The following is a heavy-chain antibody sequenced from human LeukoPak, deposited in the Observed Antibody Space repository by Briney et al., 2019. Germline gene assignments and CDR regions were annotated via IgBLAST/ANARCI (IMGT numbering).Heavy chain of an antibody. V-gene: IGHV3-48*03. CDR3: ARGSSPFGGVITNFDY. J-gene: IGHJ4*02. CDR1: GFTFSSYE. CDR2: ISSSGSTI. Sequence: GGSLRPSCAASGFTFSSYEMNWVRQAPGKGLEWVSYISSSGSTIYYADSVKGRFTISRDNAKNSLYLQMNSLRAEDTAVYYCARGSSPFGGVITNFDYWGQGTLVTVSS. D-gene: IGHD3-16*02.